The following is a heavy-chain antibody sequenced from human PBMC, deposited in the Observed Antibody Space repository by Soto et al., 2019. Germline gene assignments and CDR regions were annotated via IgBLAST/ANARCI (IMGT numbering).Heavy chain of an antibody. CDR2: INTYNGKT. Sequence: ASVKVYCKTSGYIFTSYGIGWARQAPGQGLEWMGWINTYNGKTNYAQNLQGRVTLTTDTSTSTAYMELRSLRSNDTAIYYCAMVDVYVTPSPQDVWGQGTTVTVSS. D-gene: IGHD2-8*01. V-gene: IGHV1-18*01. J-gene: IGHJ6*02. CDR1: GYIFTSYG. CDR3: AMVDVYVTPSPQDV.